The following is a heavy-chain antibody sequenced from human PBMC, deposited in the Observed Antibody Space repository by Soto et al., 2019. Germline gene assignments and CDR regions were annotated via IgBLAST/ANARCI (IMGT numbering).Heavy chain of an antibody. CDR1: GYTFTRYT. Sequence: GASVKVSCEASGYTFTRYTRNWVRQAPGQRLEWMGWINPDNGNTKSSQKFQDRVIITRDTSASTAYMDLSSLRSEDTAVYYCARGIATGQLDPWGQGTLVTVSS. CDR2: INPDNGNT. J-gene: IGHJ5*02. CDR3: ARGIATGQLDP. D-gene: IGHD2-15*01. V-gene: IGHV1-3*01.